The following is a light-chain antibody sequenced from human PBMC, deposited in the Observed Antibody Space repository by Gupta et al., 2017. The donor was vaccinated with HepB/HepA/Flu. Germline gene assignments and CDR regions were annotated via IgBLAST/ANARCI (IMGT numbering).Light chain of an antibody. CDR1: SLRSYY. CDR2: GKN. CDR3: NSRDSSGNHYVV. V-gene: IGLV3-19*01. Sequence: SSALTQDPAVSVALGQTVRITCQGDSLRSYYASWYQQKPGQAPVLVIYGKNNRPSGSPDRFSGSSSGNTASLTITGAQAEEEADYYCNSRDSSGNHYVVFGGGTKLTVL. J-gene: IGLJ2*01.